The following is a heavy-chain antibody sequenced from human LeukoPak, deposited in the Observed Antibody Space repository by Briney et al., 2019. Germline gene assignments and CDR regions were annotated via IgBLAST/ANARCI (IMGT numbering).Heavy chain of an antibody. D-gene: IGHD3-22*01. CDR3: ARVDDSSGSLDY. CDR2: IYSGGST. V-gene: IGHV3-53*04. Sequence: SGGSLGLSCAASGFTVSSNYMSWVRQAPGKGLEWVSVIYSGGSTYYADSVKGRFTISRHFSKNTVYLQMNSLRVEDTAVYYCARVDDSSGSLDYWGQGTLVTVSS. CDR1: GFTVSSNY. J-gene: IGHJ4*02.